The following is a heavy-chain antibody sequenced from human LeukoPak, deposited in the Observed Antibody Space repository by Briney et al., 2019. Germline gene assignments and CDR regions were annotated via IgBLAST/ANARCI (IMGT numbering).Heavy chain of an antibody. CDR2: ISASGGST. Sequence: GGSLRLSCAASGFTFSSSAMSWVRQVPGKGLEWVSGISASGGSTNYADSVRGRFTISRDNSKNTLYVQMNSLRAEDTAIYYCTPFAPYEAFDIWGQGTMVTVSS. J-gene: IGHJ3*02. CDR1: GFTFSSSA. CDR3: TPFAPYEAFDI. V-gene: IGHV3-23*01. D-gene: IGHD2-15*01.